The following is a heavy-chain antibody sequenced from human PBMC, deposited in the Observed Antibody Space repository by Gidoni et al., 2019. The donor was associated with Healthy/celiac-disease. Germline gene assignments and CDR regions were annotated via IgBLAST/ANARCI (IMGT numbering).Heavy chain of an antibody. Sequence: QLQLQESCPGLVKPSQTLSLTCTVSGGSISSGGYYRSWISQKPGKGLEWIEYIYYSGRTYYNLSIKSRVTKSVDTSKNQFSMKLSYVTAAETAVYYFARGTTQIDYWGQGTLVTVSS. CDR2: IYYSGRT. J-gene: IGHJ4*02. CDR1: GGSISSGGYY. CDR3: ARGTTQIDY. V-gene: IGHV4-31*03. D-gene: IGHD4-17*01.